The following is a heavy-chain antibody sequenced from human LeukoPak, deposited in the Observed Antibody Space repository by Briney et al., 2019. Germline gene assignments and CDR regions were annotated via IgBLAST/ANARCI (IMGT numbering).Heavy chain of an antibody. CDR2: ISYSGST. CDR1: GDSMTNYY. J-gene: IGHJ3*02. Sequence: PSETLSLTCTVPGDSMTNYYWSWIRQPPGMGLEWIGYISYSGSTNYNPSLKSRVTISVDTSKNQFSLKLSSVTAADTAVYYCARELRIAAAGYDAFDNWGQGTMVTVSS. CDR3: ARELRIAAAGYDAFDN. D-gene: IGHD6-13*01. V-gene: IGHV4-59*01.